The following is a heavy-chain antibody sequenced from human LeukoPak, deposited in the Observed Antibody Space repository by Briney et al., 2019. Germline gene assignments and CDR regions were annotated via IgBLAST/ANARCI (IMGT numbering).Heavy chain of an antibody. D-gene: IGHD6-19*01. CDR1: EFSVSSNY. V-gene: IGHV3-53*01. Sequence: GGSLRHSCAVSEFSVSSNYMNWVRQAPGKGLEWVSVIYSGGATYDADSVRGRFTISRDNSKNMVSLQMTSLGAEDTAVYYCARGRFSGPDDYWGQGTLVTVSS. CDR2: IYSGGAT. CDR3: ARGRFSGPDDY. J-gene: IGHJ4*02.